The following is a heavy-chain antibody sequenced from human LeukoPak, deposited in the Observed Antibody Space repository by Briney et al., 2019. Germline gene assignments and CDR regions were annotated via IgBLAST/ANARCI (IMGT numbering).Heavy chain of an antibody. CDR3: AGDRYYDSGAKLFDP. J-gene: IGHJ5*02. Sequence: SETLSLTCAVYGGSFSGYYWSWIRHPPGKGLEWIGEINHSGSTNYNPSLKSRVTISVDTSKNQFPLKLSSVTAADTAVYYCAGDRYYDSGAKLFDPWGQGTLVTVSS. CDR2: INHSGST. D-gene: IGHD3-22*01. CDR1: GGSFSGYY. V-gene: IGHV4-34*01.